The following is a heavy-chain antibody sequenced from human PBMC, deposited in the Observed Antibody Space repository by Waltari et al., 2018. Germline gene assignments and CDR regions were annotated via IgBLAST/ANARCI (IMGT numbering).Heavy chain of an antibody. Sequence: QVQLQESGPGLVKPSETLSLTCAVSGYSISSGYYWGWTRQPPGKGLEWIGSIYHSGSTYYNPSLKSRVTISVDTSKNQFSLKLSSVTAADTAVYYCARKIPTSSWFDYWGQGTLVTVSS. J-gene: IGHJ4*02. CDR3: ARKIPTSSWFDY. CDR1: GYSISSGYY. CDR2: IYHSGST. V-gene: IGHV4-38-2*01. D-gene: IGHD6-13*01.